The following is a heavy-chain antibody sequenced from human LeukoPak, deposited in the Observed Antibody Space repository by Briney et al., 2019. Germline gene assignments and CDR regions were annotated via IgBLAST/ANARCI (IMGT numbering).Heavy chain of an antibody. V-gene: IGHV3-7*01. D-gene: IGHD6-13*01. CDR2: IKQDGSAA. Sequence: PGGSLRLSCAASGFTFTTYWMSWVRQAPGKGLEWVANIKQDGSAAYYVDSVKGRFTISRDNAKNSLYLQMNSLRAEDTAVHYCAKIAAAVPDYWGQGTLVTVSS. CDR3: AKIAAAVPDY. CDR1: GFTFTTYW. J-gene: IGHJ4*02.